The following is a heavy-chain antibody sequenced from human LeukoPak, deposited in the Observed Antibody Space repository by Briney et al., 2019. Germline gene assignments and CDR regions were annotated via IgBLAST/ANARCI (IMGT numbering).Heavy chain of an antibody. D-gene: IGHD2-2*01. J-gene: IGHJ6*02. CDR1: GFTFSSYG. V-gene: IGHV3-74*01. CDR2: INSDGSSI. Sequence: GGSLRLSCAASGFTFSSYGMHWVRQAPGKGLVWVSRINSDGSSIRNADSVKGRLTISRDNAKNTLYLQMNSLRAEDTAVYYCARGSSTSYYYYGMDVWGQGTTVTVSS. CDR3: ARGSSTSYYYYGMDV.